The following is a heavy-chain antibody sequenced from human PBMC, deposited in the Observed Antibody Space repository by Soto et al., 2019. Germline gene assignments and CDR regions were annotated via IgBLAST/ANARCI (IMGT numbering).Heavy chain of an antibody. CDR2: INPSGGST. Sequence: ASVKVSCKASGYTFTSYYMHWVREAPGQGLEWMGLINPSGGSTSYAQKFQGRVTMTRDTSTSTVYMELRSLISEDTAVYYCARDVVVVVAAPPGLSYYYGMDVWGQGTTVTVSS. CDR1: GYTFTSYY. D-gene: IGHD2-15*01. V-gene: IGHV1-46*01. J-gene: IGHJ6*02. CDR3: ARDVVVVVAAPPGLSYYYGMDV.